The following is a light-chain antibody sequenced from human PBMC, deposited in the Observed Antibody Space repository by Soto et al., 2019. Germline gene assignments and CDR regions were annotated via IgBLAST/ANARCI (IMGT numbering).Light chain of an antibody. CDR1: SRDIGYYNF. V-gene: IGLV2-8*01. CDR3: TSYARSNTYV. CDR2: EVY. J-gene: IGLJ1*01. Sequence: QSVLTQPPSASGSPGQSVTISCTGTSRDIGYYNFVSWYQHHPGKAPKLMISEVYKRPSGVPDRFSGSKSGNTASLTVSGLKHEDEADYYCTSYARSNTYVFGTGTKVXGL.